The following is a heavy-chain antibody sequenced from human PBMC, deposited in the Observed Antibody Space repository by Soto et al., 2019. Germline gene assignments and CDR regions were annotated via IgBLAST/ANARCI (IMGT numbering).Heavy chain of an antibody. Sequence: EVQLLESGGGLVQPGGSLRLSCEASGFTFSSYAMSWVRQAPGKGLEWVTGISGSGGSTNYADSVKGRFTISRDNSKTTLYLQMNSLRVEDTAVYYCARDAGQLLRSGEFVSWGQGTLVTVSS. D-gene: IGHD1-1*01. CDR3: ARDAGQLLRSGEFVS. CDR2: ISGSGGST. V-gene: IGHV3-23*01. CDR1: GFTFSSYA. J-gene: IGHJ5*01.